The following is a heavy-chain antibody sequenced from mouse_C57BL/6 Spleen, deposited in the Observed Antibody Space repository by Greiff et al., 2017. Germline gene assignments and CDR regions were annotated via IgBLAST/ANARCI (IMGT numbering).Heavy chain of an antibody. Sequence: EVQGVESGEGLVKPGGSLKLSCAASGFTFSSYAMSWVRQTPEKRLEWVAYISSGGDYIYYADTVKGRFTISRDNARNTLYLQMSSLKSEDTAMYYCTRVNDFLAWFAYWGQGTLVTVSA. V-gene: IGHV5-9-1*02. CDR1: GFTFSSYA. D-gene: IGHD2-4*01. J-gene: IGHJ3*01. CDR3: TRVNDFLAWFAY. CDR2: ISSGGDYI.